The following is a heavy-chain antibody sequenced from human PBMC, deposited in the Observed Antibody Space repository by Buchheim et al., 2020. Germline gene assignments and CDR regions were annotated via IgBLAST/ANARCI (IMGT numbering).Heavy chain of an antibody. J-gene: IGHJ4*02. CDR2: ISYDGSNK. CDR3: ARDGGDYYGSGSYWDY. Sequence: QVQLVESGGGVVQPGRSLRLSCAASGFTFSSYAMHWVRQAPGKGLEWVAVISYDGSNKYYADSVKGRFTISRDNSKNTLYLQMNSLRAEDTAVYYCARDGGDYYGSGSYWDYWGQGTL. V-gene: IGHV3-30*01. CDR1: GFTFSSYA. D-gene: IGHD3-10*01.